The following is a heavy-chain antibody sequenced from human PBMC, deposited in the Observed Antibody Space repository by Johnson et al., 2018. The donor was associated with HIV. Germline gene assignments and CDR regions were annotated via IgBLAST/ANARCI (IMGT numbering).Heavy chain of an antibody. V-gene: IGHV3-30*02. D-gene: IGHD1-26*01. Sequence: QVQLVESGGGVVQPGGSLRLSCAASGFTFSSYGMHWVRQAPGKGLEWVAFIRYDGSNKYYAASVKGRFTISRDNSKNTLYLQMNSLRAEDTALYYCARWSTEGSDAFDIWGQGTMVTVSS. CDR2: IRYDGSNK. CDR1: GFTFSSYG. J-gene: IGHJ3*02. CDR3: ARWSTEGSDAFDI.